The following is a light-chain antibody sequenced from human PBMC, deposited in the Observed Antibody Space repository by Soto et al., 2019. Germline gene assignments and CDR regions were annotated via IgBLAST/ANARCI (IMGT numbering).Light chain of an antibody. CDR1: SSDVGGYNF. V-gene: IGLV2-14*01. J-gene: IGLJ1*01. CDR3: SSYTSISTYV. CDR2: DVT. Sequence: QSVLAQPASVSGCRGQSITISCTGTSSDVGGYNFVSWYQQHPDKAPKLMIYDVTNRPSGVSNRFSGSKSGNTASLTISGLQAEDEADYYCSSYTSISTYVFGTGTKVTVL.